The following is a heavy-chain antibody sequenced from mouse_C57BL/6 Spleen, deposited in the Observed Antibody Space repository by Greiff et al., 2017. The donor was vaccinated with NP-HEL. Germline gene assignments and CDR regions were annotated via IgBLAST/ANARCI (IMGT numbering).Heavy chain of an antibody. CDR3: ARETTERGDWFAY. V-gene: IGHV5-4*01. CDR1: GFTFSSYA. D-gene: IGHD1-1*01. Sequence: EVKLVESGGGLVKPGGSLKLSCAASGFTFSSYAMSWVRQTPEKRLEWVATISDGGSYTYYPDNVKGRFTISRDNAKNNLYLQMSHLKSEDTAMYYCARETTERGDWFAYWGQGTLVTVSA. CDR2: ISDGGSYT. J-gene: IGHJ3*01.